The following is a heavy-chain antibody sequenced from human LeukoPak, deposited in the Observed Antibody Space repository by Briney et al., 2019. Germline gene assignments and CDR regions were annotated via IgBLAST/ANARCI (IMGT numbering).Heavy chain of an antibody. V-gene: IGHV4-34*01. D-gene: IGHD4-4*01. CDR2: INHSGST. CDR3: ARGSDLTTATTTNFDY. CDR1: GGSFSGYY. Sequence: KPSETLSLTCAVYGGSFSGYYWSWIRQPPGKGLEWVGEINHSGSTNYNPSLKSRVTISVDTSKNQFSLKLSSVTAADTAVYYCARGSDLTTATTTNFDYWGQGTLVTVSS. J-gene: IGHJ4*02.